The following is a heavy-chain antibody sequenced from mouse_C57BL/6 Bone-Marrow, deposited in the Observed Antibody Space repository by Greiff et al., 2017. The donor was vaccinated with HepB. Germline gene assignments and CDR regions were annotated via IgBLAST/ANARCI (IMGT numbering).Heavy chain of an antibody. CDR1: GYTFTNYW. CDR2: IYPGGGYT. V-gene: IGHV1-63*01. Sequence: VKLMESGAELVRPGTSVKMSCKASGYTFTNYWIGWAKQRPGHGLEWIGDIYPGGGYTNYNEKFKGKATLTADKSSSTAYMQFSSLTSEDSAIYYCARWRSTTGYFDVWGTGTTVTVSS. J-gene: IGHJ1*03. D-gene: IGHD1-1*01. CDR3: ARWRSTTGYFDV.